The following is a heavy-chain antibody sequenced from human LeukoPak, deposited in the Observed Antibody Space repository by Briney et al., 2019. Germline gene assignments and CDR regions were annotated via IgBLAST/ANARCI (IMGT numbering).Heavy chain of an antibody. Sequence: SETLSLTCTVSGGSISSGGYYWSWIRQPPGKGLEWIGYIYHSGSTYYNPSLKSRVTISVDRSKNQFSLKLSSVTAADTAVYYCARDREAYGYTSFDYWGQGTLVTVSS. CDR3: ARDREAYGYTSFDY. CDR2: IYHSGST. J-gene: IGHJ4*02. D-gene: IGHD5-24*01. CDR1: GGSISSGGYY. V-gene: IGHV4-30-2*01.